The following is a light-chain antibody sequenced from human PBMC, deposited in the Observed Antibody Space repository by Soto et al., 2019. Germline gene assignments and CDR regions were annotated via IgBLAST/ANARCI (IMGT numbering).Light chain of an antibody. Sequence: QSALTQPRSVSGSPGQSVTISCTGTSSDVGGTEYVSWYQQRPGKAPKLMIYDVAKRPSGVPDRFSGSKSGNTASLTISGLQAEDEADYYCCSYAGSYTGVFGGGTKLTVL. V-gene: IGLV2-11*01. CDR2: DVA. J-gene: IGLJ3*02. CDR1: SSDVGGTEY. CDR3: CSYAGSYTGV.